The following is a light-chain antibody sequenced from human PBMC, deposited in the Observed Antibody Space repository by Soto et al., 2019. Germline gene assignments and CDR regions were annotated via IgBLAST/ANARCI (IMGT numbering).Light chain of an antibody. CDR3: QQSYLTPQT. V-gene: IGKV1-39*01. Sequence: DIPMTQSPSSLSASEGDRVTITCRASQSISNYLNWYQQKPGKAPNLLIYVTSNLQGGVPPRFSGSGSGTEFTLTISSLQPEDLATYYCQQSYLTPQTFGQGTKVEIK. CDR1: QSISNY. J-gene: IGKJ1*01. CDR2: VTS.